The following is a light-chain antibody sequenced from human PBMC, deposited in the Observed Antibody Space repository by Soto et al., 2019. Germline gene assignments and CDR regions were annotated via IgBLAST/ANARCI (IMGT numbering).Light chain of an antibody. V-gene: IGLV2-11*01. CDR3: CSYAGSYTLYV. Sequence: ALTQPRSVSGSPGQSVTISCTGTSSDVGGYNYVSWYQQHPGKAPKLMIYDVSQRPSGVPDRFSGSKSGNTASLTISGLQAEDEADYYCCSYAGSYTLYVFGTGTKVTVL. CDR2: DVS. CDR1: SSDVGGYNY. J-gene: IGLJ1*01.